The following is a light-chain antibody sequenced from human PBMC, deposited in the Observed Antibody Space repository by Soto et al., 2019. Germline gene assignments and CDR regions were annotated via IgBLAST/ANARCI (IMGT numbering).Light chain of an antibody. CDR3: CSYTSSSIRV. CDR1: SSDVGGYNH. V-gene: IGLV2-14*01. J-gene: IGLJ3*02. CDR2: EVR. Sequence: SVLTQPASVSGSPGRSITISCTGTSSDVGGYNHVSWYQQHPGKAPKLIIYEVRNRPSGVSNRLSGSKSGNTASLTISGLQADDEADYYCCSYTSSSIRVFGGGTKLTVL.